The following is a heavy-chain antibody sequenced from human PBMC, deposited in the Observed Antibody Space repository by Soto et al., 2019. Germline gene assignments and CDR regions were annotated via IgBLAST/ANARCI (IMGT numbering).Heavy chain of an antibody. J-gene: IGHJ4*02. D-gene: IGHD2-8*02. CDR1: GGSISSSSYY. CDR2: IYYSGST. CDR3: ARSGTVDFDY. V-gene: IGHV4-39*01. Sequence: SQTLSLTCTVSGGSISSSSYYWGWIRQPPGKWLGWIGSIYYSGSTYYNPSLKSRVTISVDTSKNKFSLKLSSVTAADTAVYYGARSGTVDFDYWGQGTLVTVAS.